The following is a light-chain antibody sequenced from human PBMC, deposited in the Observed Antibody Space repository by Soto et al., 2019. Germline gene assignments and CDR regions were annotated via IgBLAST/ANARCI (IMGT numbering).Light chain of an antibody. CDR1: QGISNY. Sequence: DIQMTQSPSSLSASVGDRVTITCRASQGISNYLAWYQQKPAKVPKLLIYAASTLQSGVPSRFSGSGAGTDFTLTISSLQPEDVATYYCQKYNSAARTFGQGTKVEIK. J-gene: IGKJ1*01. V-gene: IGKV1-27*01. CDR3: QKYNSAART. CDR2: AAS.